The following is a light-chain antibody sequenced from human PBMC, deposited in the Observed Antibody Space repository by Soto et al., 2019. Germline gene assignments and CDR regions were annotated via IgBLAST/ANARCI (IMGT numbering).Light chain of an antibody. CDR3: QQSYSHIIT. J-gene: IGKJ5*01. CDR1: QSVLSSSNNKNF. CDR2: RAS. Sequence: IVMTQSPDSLAVSLGERATINCKSIQSVLSSSNNKNFLAWYQKKQGKAPKLLIFRASTLQSGVPSRLSGGGYGTDFTITINRMQHEDFETYYCQQSYSHIITFGQGTRLEIK. V-gene: IGKV4-1*01.